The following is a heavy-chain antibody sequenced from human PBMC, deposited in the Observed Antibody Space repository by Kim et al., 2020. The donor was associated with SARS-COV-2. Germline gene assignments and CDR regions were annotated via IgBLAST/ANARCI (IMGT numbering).Heavy chain of an antibody. CDR1: GGSISSYY. V-gene: IGHV4-59*13. J-gene: IGHJ4*02. CDR2: IYYSGST. CDR3: ARGMTTVTTGVDY. D-gene: IGHD4-17*01. Sequence: SETLSLTCTVSGGSISSYYWSWIRQPPGKGLEWIGYIYYSGSTNYNPSLKSRVTISVDTSKNQFSLKLSSVTAADTAVYYCARGMTTVTTGVDYWGQGTLVTVSS.